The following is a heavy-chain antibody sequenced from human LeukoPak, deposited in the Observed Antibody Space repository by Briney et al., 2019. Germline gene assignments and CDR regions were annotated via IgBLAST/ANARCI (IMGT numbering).Heavy chain of an antibody. CDR3: ARDRGWDGYGYAFLDY. J-gene: IGHJ4*01. CDR2: ISSSGSTI. Sequence: GGSLRLSCAASGFIFSSYEMNWVRQAPGKGLEWVSYISSSGSTIYYADSVKGRFTISRDNAKNSLYLQMNSLRAEDTAVYYCARDRGWDGYGYAFLDYWGHGTLVTVSS. CDR1: GFIFSSYE. V-gene: IGHV3-48*03. D-gene: IGHD5-12*01.